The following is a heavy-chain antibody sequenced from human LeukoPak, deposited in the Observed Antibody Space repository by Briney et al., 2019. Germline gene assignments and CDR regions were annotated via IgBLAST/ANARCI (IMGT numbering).Heavy chain of an antibody. V-gene: IGHV4-39*01. CDR3: AKIVKDYFDY. CDR1: GGSISSSSYY. J-gene: IGHJ4*02. CDR2: IYYSGST. D-gene: IGHD2-21*01. Sequence: SETLSLTCTVSGGSISSSSYYWGWIRQPPGKGLEWIGSIYYSGSTYYNPSLKSRVTISVDTSKNQFSLKLSPVTAADTAVYYCAKIVKDYFDYWGQGTLVTVSS.